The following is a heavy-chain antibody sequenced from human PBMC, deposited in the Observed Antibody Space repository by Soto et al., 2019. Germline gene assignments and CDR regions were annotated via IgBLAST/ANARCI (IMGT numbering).Heavy chain of an antibody. D-gene: IGHD3-3*01. J-gene: IGHJ4*02. V-gene: IGHV4-31*03. CDR1: GGSISSGGYY. Sequence: SETLSLTCTVSGGSISSGGYYWSWIRQHPGKGLEWIGYIYYSGSTYYNPSLKSRVTISVDTSKNQFSLKLSSVTAADTAVYYCARRSRFLESNFHYWGQGILVTVSS. CDR3: ARRSRFLESNFHY. CDR2: IYYSGST.